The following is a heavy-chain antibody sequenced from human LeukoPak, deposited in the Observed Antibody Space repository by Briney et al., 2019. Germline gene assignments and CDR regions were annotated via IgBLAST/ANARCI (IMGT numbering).Heavy chain of an antibody. CDR1: GFTFDDYA. CDR2: ISWNSGSV. D-gene: IGHD1-26*01. J-gene: IGHJ4*02. V-gene: IGHV3-9*03. CDR3: ARGDSGSYLYYFDY. Sequence: GGSLRLSCVVSGFTFDDYAMHWVRQAPGKGLEWVSGISWNSGSVGYADSVKGRFTISRDNAKNSLYLQMNSLRAEDMALYYCARGDSGSYLYYFDYWGQGTLVTVPS.